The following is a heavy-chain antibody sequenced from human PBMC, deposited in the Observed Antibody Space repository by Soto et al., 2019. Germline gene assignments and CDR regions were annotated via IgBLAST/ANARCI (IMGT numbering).Heavy chain of an antibody. Sequence: QVQLVQSGAEVQKPGSSVKVSCKASGGTFSSYAISWVRQAPGQGLEWMVGIIPICGTANYAQKFQGRVTITADEATRTAYMELRSLRSEDTAVYYCARDGGGDSPGFDFWGHGTLVTVSS. CDR1: GGTFSSYA. V-gene: IGHV1-69*12. CDR3: ARDGGGDSPGFDF. D-gene: IGHD4-17*01. J-gene: IGHJ4*01. CDR2: IIPICGTA.